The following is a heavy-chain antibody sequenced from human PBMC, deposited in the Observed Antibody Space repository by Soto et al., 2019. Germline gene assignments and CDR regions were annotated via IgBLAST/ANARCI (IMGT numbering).Heavy chain of an antibody. CDR1: GFTFSSYA. CDR2: ISGSGGST. D-gene: IGHD6-13*01. CDR3: AKLPHYSSLDFDY. Sequence: GESLKISCAASGFTFSSYAMSWVRQAPGKGLEWVSAISGSGGSTYYAGFVKGRFTISRDNSKNTLYLQMNSLRAEDTAVYYCAKLPHYSSLDFDYWGQGTLVTVSS. V-gene: IGHV3-23*01. J-gene: IGHJ4*02.